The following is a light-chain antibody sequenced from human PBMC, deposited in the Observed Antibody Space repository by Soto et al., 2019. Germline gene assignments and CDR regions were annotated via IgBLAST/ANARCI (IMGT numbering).Light chain of an antibody. V-gene: IGKV3-11*01. CDR3: QQRSDWPGT. CDR1: QSVSSY. Sequence: EIVLTQSPATLSLSPGERATLSCRASQSVSSYLAWYQQKPGQAPRLLMYEASNRATGIPARFSGGGSGTDFTLTISSLEPEDFAVYYCQQRSDWPGTFGQGTKVEIK. CDR2: EAS. J-gene: IGKJ1*01.